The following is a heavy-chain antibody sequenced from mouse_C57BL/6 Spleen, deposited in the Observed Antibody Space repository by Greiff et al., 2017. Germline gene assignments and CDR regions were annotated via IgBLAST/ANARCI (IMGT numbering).Heavy chain of an antibody. CDR2: ISYDGSN. J-gene: IGHJ1*03. Sequence: VQLKESGPGLVKPSQSLSLTCSVTGYSITSGYYWNWIRQFPGNKLEWMGYISYDGSNNYNPSLKNRISITRDTSKNQFFLKLNSVTTEDTATYYCASGGYGSSYTYFDVWGTGTTVTVSS. CDR1: GYSITSGYY. D-gene: IGHD1-1*01. V-gene: IGHV3-6*01. CDR3: ASGGYGSSYTYFDV.